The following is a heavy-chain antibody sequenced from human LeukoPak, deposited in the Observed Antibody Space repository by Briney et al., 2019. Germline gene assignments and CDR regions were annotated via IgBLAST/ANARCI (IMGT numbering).Heavy chain of an antibody. J-gene: IGHJ5*02. CDR3: ARDRSHVFPPENWFDP. D-gene: IGHD3-16*02. CDR2: INPHTGGT. Sequence: ASVKVSCKASGYTFTAYYMHWVRQAPGQGLEWVGWINPHTGGTNYAQKFQGRVTMTRDTSISTAYMELSRLRSDDTAVYYCARDRSHVFPPENWFDPWGQGTLVTVSS. CDR1: GYTFTAYY. V-gene: IGHV1-2*02.